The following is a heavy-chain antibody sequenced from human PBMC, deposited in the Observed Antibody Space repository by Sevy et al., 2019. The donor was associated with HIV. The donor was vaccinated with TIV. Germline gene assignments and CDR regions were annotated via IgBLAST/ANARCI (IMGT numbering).Heavy chain of an antibody. Sequence: SETLSLTCVVSGSSISRCYWWDWFRRPPGKGLEWIGAIHYSGNTQYTRSLKSRVTVSADTSKNQFSLRLTSMTAADKAVYYCASHDWGREDYWGQGTLVTVYS. J-gene: IGHJ4*02. CDR1: GSSISRCYW. V-gene: IGHV4-38-2*01. D-gene: IGHD7-27*01. CDR2: IHYSGNT. CDR3: ASHDWGREDY.